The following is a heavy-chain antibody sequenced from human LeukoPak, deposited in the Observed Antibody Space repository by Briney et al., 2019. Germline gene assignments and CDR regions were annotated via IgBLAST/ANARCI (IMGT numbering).Heavy chain of an antibody. CDR3: ATGGVTTIY. CDR2: FDPEDGET. Sequence: ASVKVSCKASGYTFTSYDINWVRQAPGKGLEWMGGFDPEDGETIYAQKFQGRVTMTEDTSTDTAYMELSSLRSEDTAVYYCATGGVTTIYWGQGTLVTVSS. CDR1: GYTFTSYD. D-gene: IGHD4-17*01. J-gene: IGHJ4*02. V-gene: IGHV1-24*01.